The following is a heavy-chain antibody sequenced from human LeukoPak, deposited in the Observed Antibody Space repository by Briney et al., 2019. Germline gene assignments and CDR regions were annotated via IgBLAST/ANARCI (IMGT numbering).Heavy chain of an antibody. CDR2: MNPNSGNT. V-gene: IGHV1-8*01. J-gene: IGHJ6*02. D-gene: IGHD5-18*01. CDR1: GYTFTSYD. CDR3: ARGHVIQLWDPYYYYGMDV. Sequence: ASVKVSCKASGYTFTSYDINWVRQATGQGLEWMGWMNPNSGNTGCAQKFQGRVTMTRNTSISTAYMELSSLRSEDTAVYYCARGHVIQLWDPYYYYGMDVWGQGTTVTVSS.